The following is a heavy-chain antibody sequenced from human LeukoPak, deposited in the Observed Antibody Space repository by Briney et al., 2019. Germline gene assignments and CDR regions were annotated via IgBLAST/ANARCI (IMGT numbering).Heavy chain of an antibody. CDR1: GFTFSSYW. D-gene: IGHD3-9*01. CDR2: INSDGSST. J-gene: IGHJ5*02. V-gene: IGHV3-74*01. Sequence: GGSLRLSCAASGFTFSSYWMHWVRQAPGKGLVWVSRINSDGSSTSYADSVEGRFTISRDNAKNTLYLQMNSLRAEDTAVYYCARDSTGSRFDPWGQGTLVTVSS. CDR3: ARDSTGSRFDP.